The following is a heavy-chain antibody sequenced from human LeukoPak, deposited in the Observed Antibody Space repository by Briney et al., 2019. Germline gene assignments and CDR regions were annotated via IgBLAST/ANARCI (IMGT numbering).Heavy chain of an antibody. D-gene: IGHD3-10*01. Sequence: GGSLRLSCAASGFTFSSHSINWVRQAPGKGLEWVSYISTRSTTIYYADSVKGRFTISRDNTKNSLYLQMNSLRAEDTAVYYCARAWGSGSYYDQYFDFWGQGALVTVSS. CDR3: ARAWGSGSYYDQYFDF. CDR1: GFTFSSHS. J-gene: IGHJ4*02. V-gene: IGHV3-48*04. CDR2: ISTRSTTI.